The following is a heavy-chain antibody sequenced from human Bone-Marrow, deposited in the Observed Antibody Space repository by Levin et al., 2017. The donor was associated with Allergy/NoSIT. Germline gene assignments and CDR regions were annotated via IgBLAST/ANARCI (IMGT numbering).Heavy chain of an antibody. CDR1: GFPFSSYG. Sequence: PAGGSLRLSCTASGFPFSSYGMHWVRQGPGKGLEWVANIWYDGSNTYYADSVKGRFTISRDNSKNTVYLPMNSLRADDTATYYCVRDRSGSYFWFWGQGTLVTVSS. CDR2: IWYDGSNT. CDR3: VRDRSGSYFWF. D-gene: IGHD3-10*01. V-gene: IGHV3-33*01. J-gene: IGHJ4*02.